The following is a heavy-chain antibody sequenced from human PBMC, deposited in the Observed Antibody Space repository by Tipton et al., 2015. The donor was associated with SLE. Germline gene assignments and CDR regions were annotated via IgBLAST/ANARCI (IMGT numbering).Heavy chain of an antibody. CDR1: GFTFSTFD. Sequence: SGFTFSTFDMHWVRQAPGKGLEWVASIRYDGSNKYYADSVKGRFTISRDNSKNTLYLQMNSLRAEDTAVYYCANGRGYFDYWGQGTLVTVSS. J-gene: IGHJ4*02. V-gene: IGHV3-30*02. D-gene: IGHD1-26*01. CDR2: IRYDGSNK. CDR3: ANGRGYFDY.